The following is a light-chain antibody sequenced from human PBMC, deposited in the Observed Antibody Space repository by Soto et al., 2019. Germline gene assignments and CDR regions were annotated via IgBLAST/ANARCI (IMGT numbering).Light chain of an antibody. V-gene: IGKV1-5*01. CDR3: QQYNSYST. CDR2: DAS. Sequence: DIQMTQSPSTLSASVGDRVTITCRASQSISSWLAWYQQKPGKAPKLLIYDASSLESGVPSRFSGSGSRTEFTLTISSLQPDYFATYYCQQYNSYSTFGQGTKVEIK. J-gene: IGKJ1*01. CDR1: QSISSW.